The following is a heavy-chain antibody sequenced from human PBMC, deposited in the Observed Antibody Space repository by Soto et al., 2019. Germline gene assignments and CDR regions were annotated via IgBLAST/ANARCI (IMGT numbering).Heavy chain of an antibody. V-gene: IGHV3-7*03. Sequence: GGSLRLSCVGSGFRFSDSPLNWVRQAPGQGLEWVANINRGGTSTNYVDSVRGRFSTSRDNTRNSFYLHMDSLRVGDTATYYCVRDTPTPGLDIWGRGTTVTVSS. J-gene: IGHJ6*02. CDR1: GFRFSDSP. CDR3: VRDTPTPGLDI. CDR2: INRGGTST.